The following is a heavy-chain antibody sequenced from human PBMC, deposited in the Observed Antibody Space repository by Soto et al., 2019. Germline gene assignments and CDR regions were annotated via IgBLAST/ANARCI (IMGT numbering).Heavy chain of an antibody. V-gene: IGHV3-15*01. CDR1: GASFTNAW. CDR3: TPEDPSWLRGLEY. CDR2: IKTRIDRATT. D-gene: IGHD5-12*01. J-gene: IGHJ4*02. Sequence: EVQLVESGGGLVKPGESLRLSCEASGASFTNAWMNWVRQAPGKGLEWVGRIKTRIDRATTDYAAPEKGRFTISRDDSKNTLYLQMDSLKTEDTAVYYCTPEDPSWLRGLEYWGQGTLVTVSS.